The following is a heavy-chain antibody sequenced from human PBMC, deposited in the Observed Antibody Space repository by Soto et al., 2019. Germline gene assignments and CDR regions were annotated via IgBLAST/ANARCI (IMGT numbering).Heavy chain of an antibody. CDR3: ATDLTYKAVAGYYFDY. CDR2: FDPEDGET. Sequence: ASVKVSCKVSGYTLTELSMHWVRQAPGKGLEWMGGFDPEDGETIYAQKFQGRVTMTEDTSTDTAYMELSSLRSEDTAVYYCATDLTYKAVAGYYFDYWGQGTLVTVSS. J-gene: IGHJ4*02. V-gene: IGHV1-24*01. CDR1: GYTLTELS. D-gene: IGHD6-19*01.